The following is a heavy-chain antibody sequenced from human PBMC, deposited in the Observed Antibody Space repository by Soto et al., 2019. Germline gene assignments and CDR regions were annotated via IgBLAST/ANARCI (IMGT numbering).Heavy chain of an antibody. Sequence: ASVKVSCKASGYMFTGNYMHWVRQAPGQGLEYMGWINPNSGATNYAQKLQGRVTMTWAXXXXXAXVXLXXXXSDXTAVYYCAPHYPDSSGYFDHWGQGTLVTVSS. V-gene: IGHV1-2*02. J-gene: IGHJ4*02. CDR1: GYMFTGNY. D-gene: IGHD3-22*01. CDR3: APHYPDSSGYFDH. CDR2: INPNSGAT.